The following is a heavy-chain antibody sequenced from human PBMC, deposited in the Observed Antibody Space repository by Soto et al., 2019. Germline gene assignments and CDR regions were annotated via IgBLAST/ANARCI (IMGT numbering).Heavy chain of an antibody. CDR2: INAGNDNT. Sequence: QVQLVQSGAEVKKPGASVKVSCKASGYTFTRYTMYWVRQAPGQRLECMGWINAGNDNTKYSKKLQGRVTNTRDTSASTAYMELSSLRSEDTAVYYCAIFGGSVSGWGQGTLVTVSS. V-gene: IGHV1-3*01. CDR3: AIFGGSVSG. CDR1: GYTFTRYT. D-gene: IGHD3-10*01. J-gene: IGHJ4*02.